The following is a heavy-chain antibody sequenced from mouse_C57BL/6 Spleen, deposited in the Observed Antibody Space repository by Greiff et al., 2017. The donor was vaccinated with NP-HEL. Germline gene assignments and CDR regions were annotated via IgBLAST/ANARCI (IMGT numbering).Heavy chain of an antibody. CDR2: INPSTGGT. J-gene: IGHJ3*01. CDR1: GYSFTGYY. Sequence: EMKLVESGPELVKPGASVKISCKASGYSFTGYYMNWVKQSPEKSLEWIGEINPSTGGTTYNQKFKAKATLTVDKSSSTAYMQLKSLTSEDSAVYYCARTDSSGYGFAYWGQGTLVTVSA. V-gene: IGHV1-42*01. CDR3: ARTDSSGYGFAY. D-gene: IGHD3-2*02.